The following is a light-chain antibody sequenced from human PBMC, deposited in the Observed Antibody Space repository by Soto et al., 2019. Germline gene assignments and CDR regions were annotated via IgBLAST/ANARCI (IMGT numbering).Light chain of an antibody. J-gene: IGKJ2*03. CDR2: GAS. Sequence: EIALTQSPGTLSLSPGERATLSCRARQSFSSRYLAWYQQKPGQAPRFLIYGASSRATGIPDRFSGSGSGTDFTLTISRVEPDDFAVYYCQQYGSSPPYSFGQGTKLEIK. CDR1: QSFSSRY. V-gene: IGKV3-20*01. CDR3: QQYGSSPPYS.